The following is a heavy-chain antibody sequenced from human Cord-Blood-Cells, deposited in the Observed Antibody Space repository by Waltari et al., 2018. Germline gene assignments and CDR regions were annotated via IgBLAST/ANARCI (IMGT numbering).Heavy chain of an antibody. CDR1: GGSFSGYY. V-gene: IGHV4-34*01. Sequence: QVQLQQWGAGLLKPSETLSLTCAVYGGSFSGYYWSWIRQPPGKGLEWIGEINHRGNTNYNPSLKSRVTISVDTSKNQFSLKLSSVTAADTAVYYCARGLSYDSSGYYYWGQGTLVTVSS. CDR2: INHRGNT. D-gene: IGHD3-22*01. J-gene: IGHJ4*02. CDR3: ARGLSYDSSGYYY.